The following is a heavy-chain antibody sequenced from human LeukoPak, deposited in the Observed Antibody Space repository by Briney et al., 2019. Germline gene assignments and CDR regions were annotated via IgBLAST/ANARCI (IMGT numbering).Heavy chain of an antibody. CDR2: ISGSGDNT. V-gene: IGHV3-23*01. Sequence: GGSLRLSCAASGFSFNNYAMVWVRQTPGKGLEWVSVISGSGDNTYYADSVKGRFTISRDNSKNTLYVQVNSLGTEDTAAYYCAKGSYYDSSGSFYFDYWGQGTLVTVSS. CDR1: GFSFNNYA. J-gene: IGHJ4*02. CDR3: AKGSYYDSSGSFYFDY. D-gene: IGHD3-22*01.